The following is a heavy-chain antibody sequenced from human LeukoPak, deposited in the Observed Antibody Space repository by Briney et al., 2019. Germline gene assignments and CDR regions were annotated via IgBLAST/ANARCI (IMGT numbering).Heavy chain of an antibody. CDR3: AKDYYDSSGYYIWDY. Sequence: PGGSLRLSCAASGFTFSSYAMSRVRQAPGKGLEWVSAISGSVGSTYYADSVKGRFTISRDNSKNTLYLQMNSLRAEDTAVYYCAKDYYDSSGYYIWDYWGQGTLVTVSS. J-gene: IGHJ4*02. CDR2: ISGSVGST. V-gene: IGHV3-23*01. CDR1: GFTFSSYA. D-gene: IGHD3-22*01.